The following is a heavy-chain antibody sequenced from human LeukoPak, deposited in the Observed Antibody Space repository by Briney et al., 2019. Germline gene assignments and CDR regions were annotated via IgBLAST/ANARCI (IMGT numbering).Heavy chain of an antibody. Sequence: ASVKVSCKTSEYTFTGFFIHWVRQAPGQGLEWMGWINPNSGGTNYAQNFQGRVTMTRDTSISTAYMELGSLRSDDTAVYFCARGPIGGLGYWGQETLVTVSS. CDR3: ARGPIGGLGY. D-gene: IGHD3-10*01. CDR1: EYTFTGFF. CDR2: INPNSGGT. J-gene: IGHJ4*02. V-gene: IGHV1-2*02.